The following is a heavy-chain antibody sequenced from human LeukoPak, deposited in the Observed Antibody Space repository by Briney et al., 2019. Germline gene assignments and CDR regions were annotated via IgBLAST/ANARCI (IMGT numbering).Heavy chain of an antibody. CDR2: IYHSGST. CDR1: GYSISSGYY. J-gene: IGHJ5*02. D-gene: IGHD2-2*01. Sequence: PSETLSLTCAVSGYSISSGYYWGWIRQPPGKGLEWIGSIYHSGSTYYNPSLKSRVTISVDASKNQFSLKRSSVTAADTAVYYCARQVPRDIVVVPARPFDPWGQGTLVTVSS. V-gene: IGHV4-38-2*01. CDR3: ARQVPRDIVVVPARPFDP.